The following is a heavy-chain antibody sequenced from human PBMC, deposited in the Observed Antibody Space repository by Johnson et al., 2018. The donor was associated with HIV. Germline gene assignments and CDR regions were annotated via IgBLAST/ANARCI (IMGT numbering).Heavy chain of an antibody. V-gene: IGHV3-15*01. CDR2: IKSKSDGGTT. Sequence: VQLVESGGGLVKPGGSLRLSCAASGFSFTDAWMNWVRQAPGKGLECVGRIKSKSDGGTTDYAAPVRGRFTISREDSKNTVYLQMNSLKTEDTAVYYCTTAFQIMVTTGAFDIWGQGTMVTVYS. J-gene: IGHJ3*02. D-gene: IGHD4-17*01. CDR1: GFSFTDAW. CDR3: TTAFQIMVTTGAFDI.